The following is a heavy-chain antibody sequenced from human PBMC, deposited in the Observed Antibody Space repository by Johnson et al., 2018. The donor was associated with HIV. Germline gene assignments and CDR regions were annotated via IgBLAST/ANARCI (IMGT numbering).Heavy chain of an antibody. V-gene: IGHV3-30*03. CDR3: GGGDSSGCYRCAFDI. CDR1: GFIFSSYW. D-gene: IGHD6-19*01. J-gene: IGHJ3*02. CDR2: ISYDGSNK. Sequence: QVQLVESGGGLVQPGGSLRHSCAASGFIFSSYWMSWVRQAPGKGLEWVAVISYDGSNKYYADSVKGRFTISRDNSKNTLYLQMARLRAEDTAVDYWGGGDSSGCYRCAFDIWGQGTMVTVSS.